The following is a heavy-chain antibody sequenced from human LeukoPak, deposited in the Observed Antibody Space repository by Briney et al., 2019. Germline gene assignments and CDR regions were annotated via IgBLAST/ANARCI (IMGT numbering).Heavy chain of an antibody. Sequence: SETLSLTCSVSGVPISTYSWSWIRQPPGKGLEWIGYIYHSGSTYYNPSLKSRVTISVDRSKNQFSLKMSSVTAADTAVYYCARDGSGSYYNVYFDYWGQGALVTVSS. J-gene: IGHJ4*02. D-gene: IGHD3-10*01. V-gene: IGHV4-30-2*01. CDR1: GVPISTYS. CDR3: ARDGSGSYYNVYFDY. CDR2: IYHSGST.